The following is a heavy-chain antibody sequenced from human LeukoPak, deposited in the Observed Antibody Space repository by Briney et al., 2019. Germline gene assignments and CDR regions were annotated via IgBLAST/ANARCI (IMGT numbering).Heavy chain of an antibody. CDR2: ISWNSGSI. D-gene: IGHD4-17*01. CDR3: AKDRATVTPGNWFDP. CDR1: GFTFDDYA. V-gene: IGHV3-9*01. J-gene: IGHJ5*02. Sequence: GRSLRLSCAASGFTFDDYAMHWVRQAPGKGLEWVSGISWNSGSIGYADSVKGRFTISRDNSKNTLYLQMNSLRAEDTAVYYCAKDRATVTPGNWFDPWGQGTLVTVSS.